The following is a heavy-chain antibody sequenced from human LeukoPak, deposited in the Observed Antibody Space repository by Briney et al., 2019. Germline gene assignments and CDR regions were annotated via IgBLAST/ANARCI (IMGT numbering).Heavy chain of an antibody. V-gene: IGHV3-23*01. CDR1: GFTFSSYA. D-gene: IGHD3-10*01. J-gene: IGHJ4*02. CDR3: AKDGWFGEFGNSYYFDY. CDR2: ISGSGGRT. Sequence: GRSLRLSCAASGFTFSSYAMSWVRRAPGKGLEWVSAISGSGGRTYYADSVKGRFTISRDNSKNTLYLQMNSLRAEDTAVYYCAKDGWFGEFGNSYYFDYWGQATLVTDSS.